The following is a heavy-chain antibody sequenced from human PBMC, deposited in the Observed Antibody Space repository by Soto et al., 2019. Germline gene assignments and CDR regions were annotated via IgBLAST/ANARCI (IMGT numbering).Heavy chain of an antibody. V-gene: IGHV1-18*01. Sequence: QVQLVQSGAEVKKPGASVKVSCKASGYTFTSYGISWVRQAPGQGLEWMGWISADNGNTNYAQKLQGRVTMTTDTSTSTASMELRSLRSDDTAVYYCASDRGSYALDYWGQGTLVTVSS. CDR1: GYTFTSYG. D-gene: IGHD1-26*01. CDR3: ASDRGSYALDY. CDR2: ISADNGNT. J-gene: IGHJ4*02.